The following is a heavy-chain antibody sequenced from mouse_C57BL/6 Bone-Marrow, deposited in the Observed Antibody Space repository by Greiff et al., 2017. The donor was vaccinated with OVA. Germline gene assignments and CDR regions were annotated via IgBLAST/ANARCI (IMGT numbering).Heavy chain of an antibody. Sequence: QVQLQQSDAELVKPGASVKISCTVSGYTFTDHTIHWMKQRPEQGLDWIGYIYPRDGSTKYNETFKGKATLTADKSSSTAYMQLNSLTAEDAAVYFCASRGYYFDYWGQGTTLTVSS. D-gene: IGHD3-3*01. J-gene: IGHJ2*01. CDR1: GYTFTDHT. V-gene: IGHV1-78*01. CDR3: ASRGYYFDY. CDR2: IYPRDGST.